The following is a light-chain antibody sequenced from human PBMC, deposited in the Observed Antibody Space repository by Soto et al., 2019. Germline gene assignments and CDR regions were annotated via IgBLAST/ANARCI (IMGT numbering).Light chain of an antibody. CDR2: KAS. CDR1: QTIDSW. CDR3: QQYNSYSWT. V-gene: IGKV1-5*03. Sequence: DILITQSPSTLSASVGDRVTITCRASQTIDSWLAWYQQRPGKPPNLLIYKASTLASGVPSRFSGSGSGTEFTLTISSLQPDDFATYYCQQYNSYSWTFGQGTKVDI. J-gene: IGKJ1*01.